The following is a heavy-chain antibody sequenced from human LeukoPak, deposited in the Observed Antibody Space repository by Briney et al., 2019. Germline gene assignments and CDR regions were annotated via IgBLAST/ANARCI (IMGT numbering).Heavy chain of an antibody. J-gene: IGHJ4*02. V-gene: IGHV1-2*02. CDR2: INPNSGGT. CDR3: ARRGYGSGSYLDY. CDR1: GYTFTGYY. D-gene: IGHD3-10*01. Sequence: ASVKVSCKASGYTFTGYYMHWVRQAPGQGLEWMGWINPNSGGTNYAQKFQGRVTMTRDTSISTAYMELSRLRSDDTAVYYCARRGYGSGSYLDYWGQGTLVTVSS.